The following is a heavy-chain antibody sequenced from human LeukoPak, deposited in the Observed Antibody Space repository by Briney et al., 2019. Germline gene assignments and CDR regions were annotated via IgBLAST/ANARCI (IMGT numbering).Heavy chain of an antibody. D-gene: IGHD5-24*01. Sequence: SETLSLTCTVSGGSISSYYWSWIRQPAGKGLEWIGRIYTSGSTNYNPSLKSRVTMSVDTSKNQFSLKLSSVTAADTAVYYCARDQGENGYKDKEDYWGQGILVTVSS. J-gene: IGHJ4*02. CDR2: IYTSGST. V-gene: IGHV4-4*07. CDR1: GGSISSYY. CDR3: ARDQGENGYKDKEDY.